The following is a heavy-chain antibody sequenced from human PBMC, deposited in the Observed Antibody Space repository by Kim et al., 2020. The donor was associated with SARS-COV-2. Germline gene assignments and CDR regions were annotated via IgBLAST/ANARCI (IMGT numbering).Heavy chain of an antibody. D-gene: IGHD3-9*01. CDR3: AREPTKILRYPEDV. V-gene: IGHV4-39*07. J-gene: IGHJ6*02. CDR1: GGSISSSSYY. CDR2: IYYSGST. Sequence: SETLSLTCTVSGGSISSSSYYWGWIRQPPGKGLEWIGSIYYSGSTYYNPSLKSRVTISVDTSKNQFSLKLSSVTAADTAVYYCAREPTKILRYPEDVWGQGTTVTVSS.